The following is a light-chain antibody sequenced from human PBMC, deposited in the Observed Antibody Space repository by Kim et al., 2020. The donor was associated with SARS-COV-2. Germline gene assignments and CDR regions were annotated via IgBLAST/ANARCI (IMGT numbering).Light chain of an antibody. CDR1: QGIADD. CDR3: LQDFNYPWT. V-gene: IGKV1-6*01. Sequence: ASVGDRVTITCRASQGIADDLGWYQQKPGKAPRLLIYSASTLQSGVPSRFRGSASGTDFTLTISSLQPEDVATYFCLQDFNYPWTFGQGTKVDIK. CDR2: SAS. J-gene: IGKJ1*01.